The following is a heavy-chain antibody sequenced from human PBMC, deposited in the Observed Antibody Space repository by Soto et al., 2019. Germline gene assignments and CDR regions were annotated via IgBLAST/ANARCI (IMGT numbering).Heavy chain of an antibody. CDR2: INNYGSSR. J-gene: IGHJ4*02. CDR1: RFTFSAYS. Sequence: GGSLTLSCAASRFTFSAYSMHWVRQAPGKGLGWVSHINNYGSSRTYADTSHDRLIISRDNARNTLYLQMNRLRADDTAVYYCARGPFLGYSSGGYYFDSWGQGTLVTVSS. V-gene: IGHV3-74*01. CDR3: ARGPFLGYSSGGYYFDS. D-gene: IGHD6-19*01.